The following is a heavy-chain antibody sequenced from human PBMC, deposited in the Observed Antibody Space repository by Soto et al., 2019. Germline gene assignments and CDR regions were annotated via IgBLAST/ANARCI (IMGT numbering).Heavy chain of an antibody. V-gene: IGHV4-4*07. Sequence: TLSLTCTVSGGSIIGYFWNWIRQPAGKGLEWIGRVYISGSTNYNPSLKSRVSMSGDTSKKQFSLKLSSVTAADTAVYYCARSTSGSPFDYWGPGVPVTVSS. J-gene: IGHJ4*02. CDR2: VYISGST. CDR1: GGSIIGYF. D-gene: IGHD1-26*01. CDR3: ARSTSGSPFDY.